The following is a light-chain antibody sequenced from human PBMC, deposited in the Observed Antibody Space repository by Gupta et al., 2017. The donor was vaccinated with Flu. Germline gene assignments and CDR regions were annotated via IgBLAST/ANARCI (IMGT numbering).Light chain of an antibody. Sequence: DIVLTYSPVTLSLSPGQTVTLSCRANENIGNFLSWFQQRPGQAPRLVIYDASKRASGIPARFIGGGSGTDFTLSINSLEPEDFAVYYCQQRSICPLTFGRGTKVEIK. CDR2: DAS. CDR1: ENIGNF. J-gene: IGKJ4*01. V-gene: IGKV3-11*01. CDR3: QQRSICPLT.